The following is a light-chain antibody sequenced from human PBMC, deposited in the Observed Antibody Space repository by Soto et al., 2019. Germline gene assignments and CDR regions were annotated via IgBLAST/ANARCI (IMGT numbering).Light chain of an antibody. CDR2: DAS. V-gene: IGKV3-11*01. CDR3: QPRSRWPPP. J-gene: IGKJ4*01. CDR1: QSVGNY. Sequence: EIVLTQSPATLSLSPGERATLSCRASQSVGNYLVWYQLKPGQAPRLLIYDASNRATDIPARFSGSGSGTTFPPTNSSPEPENFAFYYCQPRSRWPPPFGGGTKVEIK.